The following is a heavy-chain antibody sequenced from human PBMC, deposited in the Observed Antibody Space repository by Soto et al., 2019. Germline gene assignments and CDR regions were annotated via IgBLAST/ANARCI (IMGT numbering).Heavy chain of an antibody. Sequence: GGSLRLSCAASGFNFPAYAMNWVRQAPGKGLQWVSGLVGSGADINYADSVRGRFTVSRDNSRNTLYLQMNSLRDEDTAVYYCPKDLIANNGVWEPFDMWGRGTKVTVSS. D-gene: IGHD2-8*01. CDR2: LVGSGADI. CDR3: PKDLIANNGVWEPFDM. J-gene: IGHJ3*02. V-gene: IGHV3-23*01. CDR1: GFNFPAYA.